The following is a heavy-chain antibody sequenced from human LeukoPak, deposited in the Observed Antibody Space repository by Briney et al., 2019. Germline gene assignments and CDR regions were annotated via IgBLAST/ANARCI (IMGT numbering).Heavy chain of an antibody. V-gene: IGHV3-11*01. CDR2: ISISGTTI. Sequence: GGSLRLSCAAFGFTVSDYYMSWIRQAPGKGLEWVSYISISGTTIYYADSVKGRFTISRDNAKNCLYLQMNSLRAEDTALYYCVKGAGYYYDSRFDYWGQGTLVTVSS. J-gene: IGHJ4*02. D-gene: IGHD3-22*01. CDR1: GFTVSDYY. CDR3: VKGAGYYYDSRFDY.